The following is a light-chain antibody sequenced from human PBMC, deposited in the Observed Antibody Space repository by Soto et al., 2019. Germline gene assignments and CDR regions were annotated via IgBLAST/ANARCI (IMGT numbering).Light chain of an antibody. J-gene: IGKJ4*01. V-gene: IGKV1-39*01. Sequence: DIQMTQSPSSLSASVGDRVTITCRASQSISSSLNWYQQKPGKAPKLLIYGASSLQSGVPSRFSGSGSGTDFTLTISSLQPEDFATYYCQQSYSTPLTFGGGTKVEIK. CDR2: GAS. CDR1: QSISSS. CDR3: QQSYSTPLT.